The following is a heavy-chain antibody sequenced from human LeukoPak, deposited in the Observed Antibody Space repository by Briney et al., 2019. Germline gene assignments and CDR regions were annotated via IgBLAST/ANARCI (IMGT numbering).Heavy chain of an antibody. J-gene: IGHJ4*02. D-gene: IGHD4-11*01. CDR2: IKQDGSEK. Sequence: PGGSLRLCCAASGWTFSSYWMSWVRQATGKGLEWVANIKQDGSEKYYVDSVKGRFTISRDNAKNSLYLQMNSLRAEDTAVYYCARGYGNYGYWGQGTLVTVSS. V-gene: IGHV3-7*01. CDR1: GWTFSSYW. CDR3: ARGYGNYGY.